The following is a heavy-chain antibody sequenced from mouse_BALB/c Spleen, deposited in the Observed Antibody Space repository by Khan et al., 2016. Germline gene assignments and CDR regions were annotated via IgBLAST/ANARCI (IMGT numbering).Heavy chain of an antibody. CDR1: DDSITSGY. J-gene: IGHJ2*01. Sequence: VQLKQSGPSLVKPSQTLSLTCSVTDDSITSGYWNWIRKFPGNKLEYMGYISYNGDTFYNPSLKSRFSTTRVTSQNQYYLQLNSVTTEDTATYYCATYDGYVFDYWGQGTTLTVSS. CDR3: ATYDGYVFDY. V-gene: IGHV3-8*02. CDR2: ISYNGDT. D-gene: IGHD2-3*01.